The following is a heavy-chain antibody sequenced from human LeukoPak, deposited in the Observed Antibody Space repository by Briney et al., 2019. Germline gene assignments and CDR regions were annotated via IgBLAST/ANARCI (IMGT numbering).Heavy chain of an antibody. D-gene: IGHD2-21*01. CDR3: ARSSDQEDWFDP. J-gene: IGHJ5*02. Sequence: SVKVSCKASGGTFSSYAISWVRQAPGRGLEWMGGIIPIFGTANYAQRFQGRVTITTDESTSTAYMELSSLRSEDTAVYYCARSSDQEDWFDPWGQGTLVTVSS. CDR1: GGTFSSYA. CDR2: IIPIFGTA. V-gene: IGHV1-69*05.